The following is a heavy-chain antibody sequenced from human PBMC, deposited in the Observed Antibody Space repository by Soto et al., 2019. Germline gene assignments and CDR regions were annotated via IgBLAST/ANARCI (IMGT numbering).Heavy chain of an antibody. V-gene: IGHV1-2*02. CDR1: GYTFTGYY. CDR3: ARVDWNYDYYYYGMDV. CDR2: INPNSGGT. D-gene: IGHD1-7*01. J-gene: IGHJ6*02. Sequence: ASVKVSCKASGYTFTGYYMHWVRQAPGQGLEWMGWINPNSGGTNYAQKSQGRVTMTRDTSISTAYMELSRLRSDDTAVYYCARVDWNYDYYYYGMDVWGQGTTVTVSS.